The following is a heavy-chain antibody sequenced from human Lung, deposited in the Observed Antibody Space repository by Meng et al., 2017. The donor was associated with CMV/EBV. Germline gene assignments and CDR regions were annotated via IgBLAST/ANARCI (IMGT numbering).Heavy chain of an antibody. CDR1: GFTFDDYA. V-gene: IGHV3-9*01. Sequence: SCAASGFTFDDYAMYWVRQAPGKGLQWVSGISWNHGNIDYADSVKGRFTISRDNAKNFLYLQMNSLRPEDTAVYYCAEDMIAATGVGYRYYYYGMDVWXQGTTVTVSS. D-gene: IGHD6-13*01. CDR3: AEDMIAATGVGYRYYYYGMDV. J-gene: IGHJ6*02. CDR2: ISWNHGNI.